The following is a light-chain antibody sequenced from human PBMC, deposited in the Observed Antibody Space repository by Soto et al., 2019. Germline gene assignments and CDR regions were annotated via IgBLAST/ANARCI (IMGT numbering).Light chain of an antibody. CDR1: QTISSGF. CDR3: QQYSSSPRT. V-gene: IGKV3-20*01. Sequence: EIVLTQSPGTLSLSSGERATLSCRASQTISSGFLAWYQQKVGQAPRLLIYDASNRATGVPDRFSGSGSGTDFSLTISRLEPEDFAVYHCQQYSSSPRTFGQGTRLEIK. CDR2: DAS. J-gene: IGKJ5*01.